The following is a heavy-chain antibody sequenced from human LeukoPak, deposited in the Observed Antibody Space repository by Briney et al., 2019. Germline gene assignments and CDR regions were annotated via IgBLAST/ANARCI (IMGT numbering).Heavy chain of an antibody. D-gene: IGHD3-22*01. CDR2: IYYSGST. CDR3: ARDRTSKHLYDINGFYASGYFDL. V-gene: IGHV4-30-4*08. J-gene: IGHJ2*01. CDR1: GGSISSGDYY. Sequence: SETLSLTCTVSGGSISSGDYYWSWIRQPPGKGLEWIGYIYYSGSTYYNPSLKSRVTISVDTSKNQFSLRLSSVTAADTAVYYCARDRTSKHLYDINGFYASGYFDLWGRGTLVTVSS.